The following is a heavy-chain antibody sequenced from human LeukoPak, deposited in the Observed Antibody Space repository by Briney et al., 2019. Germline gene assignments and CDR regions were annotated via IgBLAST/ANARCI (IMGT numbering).Heavy chain of an antibody. CDR1: GCTVSSYG. CDR3: AKALGDNSSWYGPHYYYYYGMDV. J-gene: IGHJ6*02. CDR2: RSYDGSNK. D-gene: IGHD6-13*01. Sequence: GGSLRLSCAASGCTVSSYGMYWVRQASGKGLERVAVRSYDGSNKYYADSVKSRFIISRENSKHTLYLKMNSLSAEDTAVYYCAKALGDNSSWYGPHYYYYYGMDVWGQGTTVTVSS. V-gene: IGHV3-30*18.